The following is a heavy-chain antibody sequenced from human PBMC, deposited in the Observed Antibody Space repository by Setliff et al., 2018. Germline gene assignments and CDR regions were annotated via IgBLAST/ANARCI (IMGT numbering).Heavy chain of an antibody. CDR1: GGSISSGSYY. Sequence: KPSETLSLTCTVSGGSISSGSYYWSWIRQPAGKGLEWIGRIYTSGSTNYNPSLKSRVTISIDTSKNQFSLKLSSVTAADTAVYYCARDFDSSGNFDYWGQGTLVTV. CDR3: ARDFDSSGNFDY. V-gene: IGHV4-61*02. CDR2: IYTSGST. D-gene: IGHD3-22*01. J-gene: IGHJ4*02.